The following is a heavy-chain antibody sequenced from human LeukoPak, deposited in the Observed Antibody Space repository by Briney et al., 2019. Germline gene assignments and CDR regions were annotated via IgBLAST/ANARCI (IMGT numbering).Heavy chain of an antibody. D-gene: IGHD1-26*01. V-gene: IGHV3-23*01. J-gene: IGHJ4*02. CDR1: GFTFSNYA. CDR3: AKKEGGFDH. CDR2: ISGDADST. Sequence: GGSLRLSCAASGFTFSNYAMSWVRQAPGRGLEWVSAISGDADSTYYADSVKGRFTISRDNSKNTLYLQVNSLRADGTAVYYCAKKEGGFDHWGQGALVTVSS.